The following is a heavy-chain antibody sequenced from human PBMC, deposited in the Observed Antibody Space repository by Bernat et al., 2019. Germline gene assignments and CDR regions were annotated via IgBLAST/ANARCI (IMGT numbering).Heavy chain of an antibody. CDR2: IYSGGTK. Sequence: EVQLVESGGGLIQPGGSLRLSCAASGFTVSSNYMIWVRQAPGKGLEWVSVIYSGGTKYYAESVKGRFTSSRDNSKNTLYLPMNSLRAEGTAVYYCARDATYIGGGWFDPWGQGTLVTVSS. CDR1: GFTVSSNY. CDR3: ARDATYIGGGWFDP. D-gene: IGHD3-10*01. J-gene: IGHJ5*02. V-gene: IGHV3-53*01.